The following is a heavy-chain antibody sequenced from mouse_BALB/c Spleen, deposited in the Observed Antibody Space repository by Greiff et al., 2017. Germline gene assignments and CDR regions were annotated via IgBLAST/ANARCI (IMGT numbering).Heavy chain of an antibody. V-gene: IGHV1-87*01. CDR1: GYTFTSYW. Sequence: QVHVKQSGAELARPGASVKLSCKASGYTFTSYWMQWVKQRPGQGLEWIGAIYPGDGDTRYTQKFKGKATLTADKSSSTAYMQLSSLASEDSAVYYCASTGTGFSAWFAYWGQGTLVTVSA. CDR2: IYPGDGDT. CDR3: ASTGTGFSAWFAY. D-gene: IGHD4-1*01. J-gene: IGHJ3*01.